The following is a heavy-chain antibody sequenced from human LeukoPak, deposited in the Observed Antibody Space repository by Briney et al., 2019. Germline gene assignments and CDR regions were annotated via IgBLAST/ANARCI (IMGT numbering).Heavy chain of an antibody. CDR1: GFTFSSYG. Sequence: GRSLRLSCAASGFTFSSYGMHRVRQAPGKGLEWVAVISYDGNNKYYADSVKGRFTISRDNFKNTLYLQMNSLRAEDTAMYYCAKGYCSSTSCPPIDYWGQGALVTVSS. V-gene: IGHV3-30*18. CDR2: ISYDGNNK. D-gene: IGHD2-2*01. CDR3: AKGYCSSTSCPPIDY. J-gene: IGHJ4*02.